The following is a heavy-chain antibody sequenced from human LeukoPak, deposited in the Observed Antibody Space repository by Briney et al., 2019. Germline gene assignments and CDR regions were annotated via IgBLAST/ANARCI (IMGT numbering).Heavy chain of an antibody. V-gene: IGHV6-1*01. D-gene: IGHD2-21*02. CDR2: TYYRSKWYN. CDR1: GDSVSSNSAA. J-gene: IGHJ5*02. CDR3: ARDTGRKNCGGDCYSLGFDP. Sequence: SQTLSLTCAISGDSVSSNSAAWNWIRQSPSRGLEWLGRTYYRSKWYNDYAVSVKSRTTINPDTSKNQFSLQLNSVTPEDTAVYYCARDTGRKNCGGDCYSLGFDPWGQGTLVTVPS.